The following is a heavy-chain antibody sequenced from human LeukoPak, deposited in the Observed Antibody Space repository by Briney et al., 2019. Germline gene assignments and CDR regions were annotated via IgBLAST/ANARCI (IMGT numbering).Heavy chain of an antibody. CDR2: IYYSGST. J-gene: IGHJ4*02. V-gene: IGHV4-59*08. D-gene: IGHD2-2*01. CDR1: GGSISSYY. CDR3: AGSRVPAAII. Sequence: SETLSLTCTVSGGSISSYYWSWIRQPPGKGLEWIGYIYYSGSTNYNPFLKSRVTISVDTSKNQFSLKLSSVTAADTAVYYCAGSRVPAAIIWGQGTLVTVSS.